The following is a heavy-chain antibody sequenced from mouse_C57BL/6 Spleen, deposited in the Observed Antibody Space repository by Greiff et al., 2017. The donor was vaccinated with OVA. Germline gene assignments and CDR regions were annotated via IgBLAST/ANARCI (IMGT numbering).Heavy chain of an antibody. V-gene: IGHV5-6*02. Sequence: VMFFYSVLYLLNPLVSLKLSCASSLFTFILYGMSWVRQTPDKRLEWVATISSGGSYTYYPDSVKGRFTISRDNAKNTLYLQMSSLKSEDTAMYYCARPLYDGYPYYFDYWGQGTTLTVSS. CDR3: ARPLYDGYPYYFDY. J-gene: IGHJ2*01. D-gene: IGHD2-3*01. CDR2: ISSGGSYT. CDR1: LFTFILYG.